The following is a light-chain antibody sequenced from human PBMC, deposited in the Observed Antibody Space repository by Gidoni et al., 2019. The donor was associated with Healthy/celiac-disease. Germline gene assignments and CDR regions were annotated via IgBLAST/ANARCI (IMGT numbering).Light chain of an antibody. J-gene: IGLJ2*01. Sequence: QSALTQPASVSGSPGQSITISCTGTSSDVGCYNYVSWDQQHPGKAPKLMIYEVSNRPSGVSNRFSGSKSGNTASLTISGLQAEDEADYYCSSYTSSSTVVFGGGTKLTVL. V-gene: IGLV2-14*01. CDR2: EVS. CDR1: SSDVGCYNY. CDR3: SSYTSSSTVV.